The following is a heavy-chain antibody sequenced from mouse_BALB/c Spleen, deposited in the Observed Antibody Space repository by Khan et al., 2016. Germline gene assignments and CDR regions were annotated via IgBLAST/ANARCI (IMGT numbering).Heavy chain of an antibody. CDR1: GFTFNTYA. Sequence: EVQLVESGGGLVQPKGPLKLSCAASGFTFNTYAMNWVRQAPGKGLEWVARIRSKSNNYATYYADSVKDRFTISRDDSQSMLYLQMNNLKTEDTAMYYCVLRYFDVWGAGTTVTVSS. D-gene: IGHD1-1*01. V-gene: IGHV10-1*02. CDR2: IRSKSNNYAT. CDR3: VLRYFDV. J-gene: IGHJ1*01.